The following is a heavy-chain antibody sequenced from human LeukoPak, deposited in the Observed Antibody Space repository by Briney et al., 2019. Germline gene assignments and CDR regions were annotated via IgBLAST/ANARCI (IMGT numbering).Heavy chain of an antibody. CDR1: GYTFTSYD. Sequence: GASVKVSCKASGYTFTSYDINWVRQDTGQGLEWMGWMNPNSGNTGYAKKFQGRVTMTRNTSISTAYMELSSPRSEDTAVYYCARAVRGVIIKNYYYYYMDVWGKGTTVTVSS. CDR2: MNPNSGNT. J-gene: IGHJ6*03. CDR3: ARAVRGVIIKNYYYYYMDV. V-gene: IGHV1-8*01. D-gene: IGHD3-10*01.